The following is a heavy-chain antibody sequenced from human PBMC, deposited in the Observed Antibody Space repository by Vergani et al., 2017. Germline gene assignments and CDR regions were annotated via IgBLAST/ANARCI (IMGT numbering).Heavy chain of an antibody. CDR1: GGSISSYY. CDR2: IYYSGST. V-gene: IGHV4-59*01. CDR3: ARNPYCGGDCYSDAFDI. Sequence: QVQLQESGPGLVKPSETLSLTCTVSGGSISSYYWSWIRQPPGKGLEWIGYIYYSGSTNYNPSLKNGVTISVDTSKNQFSLKLSSVTAADTAVYYCARNPYCGGDCYSDAFDIWGQGTMVTVSS. D-gene: IGHD2-21*02. J-gene: IGHJ3*02.